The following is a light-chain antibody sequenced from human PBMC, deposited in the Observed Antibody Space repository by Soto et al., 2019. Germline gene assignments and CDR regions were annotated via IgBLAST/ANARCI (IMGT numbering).Light chain of an antibody. CDR1: DIGSKS. Sequence: SYELTQPPSVSVAPGQTARIPCGGNDIGSKSVHWYQQKPGQAPVLVVYADSDRPSGIPERFSGSNSGYTATLTISGVEAGDEADYYCQVWDASSEHWVFGGGTQLTVL. V-gene: IGLV3-21*02. J-gene: IGLJ3*02. CDR3: QVWDASSEHWV. CDR2: ADS.